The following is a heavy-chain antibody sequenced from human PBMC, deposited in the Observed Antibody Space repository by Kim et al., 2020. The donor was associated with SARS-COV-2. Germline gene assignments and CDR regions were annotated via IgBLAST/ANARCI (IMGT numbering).Heavy chain of an antibody. D-gene: IGHD2-21*01. CDR2: SMKGGSS. J-gene: IGHJ5*02. CDR3: ARCNVLIACPRP. Sequence: SETLSLTCTVSGGFIISSAYGPGFDSPRGRDWSGLDISMKGGSSHYNPSLESRVTMSVDASKNQFSLKLKSVTAADTAVYYCARCNVLIACPRPWGQGTLVTISS. V-gene: IGHV4-59*13. CDR1: GGFIISSAY.